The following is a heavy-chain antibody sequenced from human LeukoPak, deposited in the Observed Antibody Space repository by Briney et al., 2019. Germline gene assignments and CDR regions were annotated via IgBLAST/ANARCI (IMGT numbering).Heavy chain of an antibody. D-gene: IGHD2-2*02. CDR1: GGSISSGGYY. Sequence: SETLSLTCTVSGGSISSGGYYWSWIRQHPGKGLEWIGYIYYSGSTYYNPSLKSRVTISVDTSKNQFSLKLSSVTAADTAGYYCARVGRTVPAAIANFFDYWGQGTLVTVSS. J-gene: IGHJ4*02. V-gene: IGHV4-31*03. CDR3: ARVGRTVPAAIANFFDY. CDR2: IYYSGST.